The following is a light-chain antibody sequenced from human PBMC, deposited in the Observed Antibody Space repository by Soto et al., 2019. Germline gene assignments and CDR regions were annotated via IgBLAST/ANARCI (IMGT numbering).Light chain of an antibody. J-gene: IGLJ2*01. CDR3: CSYAGSYTSHVV. Sequence: QSALTQPRSVSGSPGQSVTISCTGTSSDVGDYNYVSWYQQHPGKAPKLMIYDVSKRPSGVPDRFSGSKSGNTASLTISGLQAEDEADYYCCSYAGSYTSHVVFGGGTKVTVL. V-gene: IGLV2-11*01. CDR1: SSDVGDYNY. CDR2: DVS.